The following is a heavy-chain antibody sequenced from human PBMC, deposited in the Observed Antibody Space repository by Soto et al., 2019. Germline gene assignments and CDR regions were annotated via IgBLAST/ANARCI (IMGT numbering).Heavy chain of an antibody. J-gene: IGHJ5*02. V-gene: IGHV1-3*01. CDR2: INAANGDT. CDR1: GYTFTSYG. Sequence: ASVKVSCKASGYTFTSYGIHWVRQAPGQRLEWMGWINAANGDTKYSPKFQGRVTITRDTSASTAYTELSSLRSEDTAVYYCVRRHVSATGIDWFDPWGQGTLVTVSS. D-gene: IGHD6-13*01. CDR3: VRRHVSATGIDWFDP.